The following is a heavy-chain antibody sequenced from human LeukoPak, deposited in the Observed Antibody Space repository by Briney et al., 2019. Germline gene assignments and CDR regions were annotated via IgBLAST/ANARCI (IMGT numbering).Heavy chain of an antibody. Sequence: SCKASGGTFSSYAMHWVRQAPGKGLEWVAVISYDGSNKYYADSVKGRFTISRDNSKNTLYLQMNSLRAEDTAVYYCARDVYSSGWYGDYWGQGTLVTVSS. V-gene: IGHV3-30-3*01. CDR3: ARDVYSSGWYGDY. J-gene: IGHJ4*02. CDR2: ISYDGSNK. D-gene: IGHD6-19*01. CDR1: GGTFSSYA.